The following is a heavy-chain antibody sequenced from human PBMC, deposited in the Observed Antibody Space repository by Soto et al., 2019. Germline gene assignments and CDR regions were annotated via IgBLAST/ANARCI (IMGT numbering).Heavy chain of an antibody. CDR2: IIPIFGTA. J-gene: IGHJ6*02. Sequence: QVQLVQSGAEVKKPGSSVKVSCKASGGTFSSYAISWVQQAPGQGLEWMGGIIPIFGTANYAQKFQGRVTITADESTSTAYMELSSLRSEDTAVYYCARNVNYYGSGSPGYYYYGMDVWGQGTTVTVSS. V-gene: IGHV1-69*12. D-gene: IGHD3-10*01. CDR1: GGTFSSYA. CDR3: ARNVNYYGSGSPGYYYYGMDV.